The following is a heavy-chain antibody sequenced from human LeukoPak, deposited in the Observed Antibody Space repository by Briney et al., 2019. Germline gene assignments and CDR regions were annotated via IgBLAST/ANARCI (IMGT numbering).Heavy chain of an antibody. CDR1: GYIFTGYY. Sequence: ASVKVSCKASGYIFTGYYMHWVRQAPGQGLEWMGWINPNSGATGYAQRFQGRVTMTRDTSISAAYMELSSLRSDDTAVYYCARGPHIAAAGTGPQTYWGQGTLVTVSS. J-gene: IGHJ4*02. D-gene: IGHD6-13*01. CDR3: ARGPHIAAAGTGPQTY. CDR2: INPNSGAT. V-gene: IGHV1-2*02.